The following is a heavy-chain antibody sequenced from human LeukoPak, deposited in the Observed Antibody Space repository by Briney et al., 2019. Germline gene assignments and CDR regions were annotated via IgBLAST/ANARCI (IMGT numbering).Heavy chain of an antibody. CDR1: GGSISSYY. CDR3: ARQGNGYNSPLGY. J-gene: IGHJ4*02. Sequence: PSETLSLTCTVSGGSISSYYRSWIRQPPGKGLEWIGYIYYSGSTNYNPSLKSRVTISVDTSKNQFSLKLSSVTAADTAVYYCARQGNGYNSPLGYWRQGTLVTVSS. D-gene: IGHD5-24*01. CDR2: IYYSGST. V-gene: IGHV4-59*08.